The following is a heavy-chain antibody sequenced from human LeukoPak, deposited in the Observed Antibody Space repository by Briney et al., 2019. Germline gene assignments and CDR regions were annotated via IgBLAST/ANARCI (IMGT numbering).Heavy chain of an antibody. J-gene: IGHJ4*02. CDR1: GFTFSSYA. CDR2: ISYDGSNK. V-gene: IGHV3-30-3*01. Sequence: GGSLRLSCAASGFTFSSYAMHWVRQAPGKGLEWVAVISYDGSNKYYADSVKGRFTISRDNSKNTLYLQMNSLRAEDTAVYYCAREIYYDFWSGYYTGKDYWGQGTLVTVSS. CDR3: AREIYYDFWSGYYTGKDY. D-gene: IGHD3-3*01.